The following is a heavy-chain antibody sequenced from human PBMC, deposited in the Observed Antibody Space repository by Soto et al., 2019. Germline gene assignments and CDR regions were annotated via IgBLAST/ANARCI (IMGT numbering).Heavy chain of an antibody. CDR1: GGSFSGYY. Sequence: QVQLQQWGAGLLKPSETLSLTCAVYGGSFSGYYWSWIRQPPGKGLEWIGEINHSGSTNYNPSLKSRVTISVDTSKNQFALKLSSVTAADTAVYYCARATYYYGSGSHYYYYYNGMDVWGQGTTVTVSS. D-gene: IGHD3-10*01. CDR3: ARATYYYGSGSHYYYYYNGMDV. V-gene: IGHV4-34*01. CDR2: INHSGST. J-gene: IGHJ6*02.